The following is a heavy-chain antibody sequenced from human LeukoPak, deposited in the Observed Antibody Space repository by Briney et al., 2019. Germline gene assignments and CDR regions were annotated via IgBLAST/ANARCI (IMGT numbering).Heavy chain of an antibody. D-gene: IGHD3-10*01. Sequence: ASVKVSCKASGYTFTGYYMHWVRQAPGQGLEWMGWINPNSGGTNYAQKFQGRVTMTRDTSISTAYMELSRLRSDDTAVYYCARAPLYYYGPGTGTDYWGQGTLVTVSS. J-gene: IGHJ4*02. CDR2: INPNSGGT. CDR1: GYTFTGYY. V-gene: IGHV1-2*02. CDR3: ARAPLYYYGPGTGTDY.